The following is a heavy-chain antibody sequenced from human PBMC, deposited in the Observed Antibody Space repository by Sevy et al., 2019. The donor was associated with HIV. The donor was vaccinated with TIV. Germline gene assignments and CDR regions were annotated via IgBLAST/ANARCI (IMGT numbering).Heavy chain of an antibody. CDR3: ARDPYARRGFDY. D-gene: IGHD3-16*01. V-gene: IGHV1-3*01. Sequence: ASVKVSCKATGYNFNTYTIHWVRQAPGQSLEWMAWLNPGSGNTKYSQQFRGRVTITRDTSARTVYMELTSLTSEDTAVYFCARDPYARRGFDYWDQGTLVTVSS. J-gene: IGHJ4*02. CDR2: LNPGSGNT. CDR1: GYNFNTYT.